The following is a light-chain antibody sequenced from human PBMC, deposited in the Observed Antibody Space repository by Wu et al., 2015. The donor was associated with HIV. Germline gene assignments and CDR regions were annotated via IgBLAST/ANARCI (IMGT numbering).Light chain of an antibody. V-gene: IGKV1-13*02. CDR3: QHLNSYPLS. CDR1: QGINSA. J-gene: IGKJ2*03. Sequence: AIQLTQSPSSLSASVGDRVTITCRASQGINSALAWYQQKLGRPPKLLIYEASTLESGVPSRFSGSGSGTDFTLTISSLQPEDCATYYCQHLNSYPLSFGQGTKLEIK. CDR2: EAS.